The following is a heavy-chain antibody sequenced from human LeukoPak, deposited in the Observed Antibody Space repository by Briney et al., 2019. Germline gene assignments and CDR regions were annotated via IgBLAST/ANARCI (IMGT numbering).Heavy chain of an antibody. Sequence: SETLSLTCTVSGDSISSSSYYWGWLRQPPGKGLEWIGSIYYSGITYYNPSLKSRVTISVDTSKNQFSLKLSSVTAADTAVYYCARTRYYYNSRSYGAPYYFDYWGQGTLVTVSS. J-gene: IGHJ4*02. CDR3: ARTRYYYNSRSYGAPYYFDY. D-gene: IGHD3-10*01. CDR1: GDSISSSSYY. V-gene: IGHV4-39*01. CDR2: IYYSGIT.